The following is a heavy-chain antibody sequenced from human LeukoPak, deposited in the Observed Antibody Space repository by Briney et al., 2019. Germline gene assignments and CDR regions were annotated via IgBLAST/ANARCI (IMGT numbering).Heavy chain of an antibody. CDR3: ASFPRGDLALVILDY. D-gene: IGHD2-21*01. CDR1: GFTFRSYA. V-gene: IGHV3-23*01. Sequence: PRGSLRLSCAASGFTFRSYAMSWVRQSPGEGLEWVSAISGGGGSTYYAYYTDSVRGRFTISRDNSKHTLYLQMNSLRAEDTAVYHCASFPRGDLALVILDYWGQGTLVTVSS. J-gene: IGHJ4*02. CDR2: ISGGGGST.